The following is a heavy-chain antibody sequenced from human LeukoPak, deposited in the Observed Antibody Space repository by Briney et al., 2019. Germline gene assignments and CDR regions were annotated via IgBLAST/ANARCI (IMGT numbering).Heavy chain of an antibody. CDR3: ASPRITMVRGASGHGMDV. V-gene: IGHV3-48*03. CDR2: ISNSGSTF. D-gene: IGHD3-10*01. Sequence: PGGSLRLSCAASGFSFSSYEMNWVRQAPGKGLEWVSYISNSGSTFYYADSVKGRFTISRDNSKNTLYLQMNSLRAEDTAVYYCASPRITMVRGASGHGMDVWGKGTTVTVSS. CDR1: GFSFSSYE. J-gene: IGHJ6*04.